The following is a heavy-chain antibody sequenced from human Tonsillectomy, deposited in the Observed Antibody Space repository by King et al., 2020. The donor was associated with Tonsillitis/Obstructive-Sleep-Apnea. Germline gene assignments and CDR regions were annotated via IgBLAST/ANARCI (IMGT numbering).Heavy chain of an antibody. J-gene: IGHJ4*02. V-gene: IGHV1-2*02. D-gene: IGHD3-22*01. CDR1: GYTFTGYY. CDR3: ARVAYYYDSSGPLDY. Sequence: QLVQSGAEVKKPGASVKVSCKASGYTFTGYYMHWVRQAPGQGLEWRGWVNPKSGGTNYAQQFQGRVTMTRDTSLSTAYMELSSLRSDDTAVYYCARVAYYYDSSGPLDYWGQGTLVTISS. CDR2: VNPKSGGT.